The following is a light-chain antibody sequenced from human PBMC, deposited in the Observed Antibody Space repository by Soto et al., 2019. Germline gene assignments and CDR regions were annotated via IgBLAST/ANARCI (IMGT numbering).Light chain of an antibody. CDR1: SSNIGAGYD. J-gene: IGLJ2*01. CDR2: GNI. V-gene: IGLV1-40*01. Sequence: QAVVTQPPSVSGAPGQRVTISCTGSSSNIGAGYDVHWYQQLPGTAPKLLIYGNINRPSGVPDRFSGSKSGTSASLAITGLQAEDEADYYCQSYDSSLSVVVFGGGTQLTVL. CDR3: QSYDSSLSVVV.